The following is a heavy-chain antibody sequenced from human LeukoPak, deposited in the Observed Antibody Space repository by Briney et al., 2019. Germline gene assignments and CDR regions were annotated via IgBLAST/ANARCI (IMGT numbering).Heavy chain of an antibody. J-gene: IGHJ4*02. CDR2: ISSGSTYK. Sequence: GGSLRLSCAASGFSFSSNSMHWVRQAPGKGLEWVSSISSGSTYKYYADSVKGRFTISRDNAKNSLYLQMDSLRAEDAAVYYCARGPVALCSGSSCSPKPPFDYWGQGTLVTVSS. CDR1: GFSFSSNS. V-gene: IGHV3-21*01. D-gene: IGHD2-15*01. CDR3: ARGPVALCSGSSCSPKPPFDY.